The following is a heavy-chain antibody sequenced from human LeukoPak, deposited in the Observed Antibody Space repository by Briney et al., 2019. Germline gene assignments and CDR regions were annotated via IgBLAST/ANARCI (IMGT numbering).Heavy chain of an antibody. D-gene: IGHD2-21*01. Sequence: SETLSLTCTVSGGSISSYYWSWIRQPPRKGLERIGYIYYSGSTNYNPSLKSRVTISVDTSKNQFSLKLSSVTAADTAVYYCASLRDYSSAFDIWGQGTMVTVSS. CDR3: ASLRDYSSAFDI. CDR1: GGSISSYY. CDR2: IYYSGST. J-gene: IGHJ3*02. V-gene: IGHV4-59*01.